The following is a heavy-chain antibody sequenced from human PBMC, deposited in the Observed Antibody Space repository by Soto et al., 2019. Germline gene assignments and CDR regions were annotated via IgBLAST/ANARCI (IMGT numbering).Heavy chain of an antibody. CDR2: MNPNSGNT. Sequence: ASVKVCCKASGYTLTSYDMNWVRQANGQGLEWMGWMNPNSGNTGYAQKFQGRVTMTRNTSISTAYMELSSLRSEDTAVYYCARGKGSSWSRVYYYYYGMDVWGQGTTVTVSS. J-gene: IGHJ6*02. CDR1: GYTLTSYD. CDR3: ARGKGSSWSRVYYYYYGMDV. V-gene: IGHV1-8*01. D-gene: IGHD6-13*01.